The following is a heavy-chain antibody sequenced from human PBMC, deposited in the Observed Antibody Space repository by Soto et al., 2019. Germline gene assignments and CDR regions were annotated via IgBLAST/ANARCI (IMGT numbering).Heavy chain of an antibody. J-gene: IGHJ6*02. CDR2: INHSGST. CDR3: ARRIYGSGSCSFYYYYGMDV. CDR1: GGSFSGYY. Sequence: SETLSLTCAVYGGSFSGYYWSWIRQPPGKGLEWIGEINHSGSTNYNPSLKSRVTISVDTSKNQFSLKLSSVTAADTAVYYCARRIYGSGSCSFYYYYGMDVWGQGTTVTVSS. D-gene: IGHD3-10*01. V-gene: IGHV4-34*01.